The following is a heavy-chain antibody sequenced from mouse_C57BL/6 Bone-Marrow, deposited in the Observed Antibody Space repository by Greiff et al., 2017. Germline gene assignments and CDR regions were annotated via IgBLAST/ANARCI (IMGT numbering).Heavy chain of an antibody. CDR3: ARGGYYYGSSSYAMDY. V-gene: IGHV1-53*01. Sequence: QVQLQQPGPELVKPGASVKLSCKASGYTFTSYWMHWVKQRPGQGLEWIGNINPSNGGTNSNEKFKSKATLTVDKSSSTAYMQLSSLKSEDSAVYYCARGGYYYGSSSYAMDYWGQGTSVTVSS. J-gene: IGHJ4*01. D-gene: IGHD1-1*01. CDR1: GYTFTSYW. CDR2: INPSNGGT.